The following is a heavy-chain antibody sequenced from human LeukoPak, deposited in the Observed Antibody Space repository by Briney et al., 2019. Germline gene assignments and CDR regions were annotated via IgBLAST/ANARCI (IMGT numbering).Heavy chain of an antibody. J-gene: IGHJ4*02. CDR3: ARDRSEWLLADFDY. CDR2: INPNSGGT. V-gene: IGHV1-2*02. D-gene: IGHD3-3*01. CDR1: GYTFTGYY. Sequence: ASVNVSCKASGYTFTGYYMHWVRQAPGQGLEWMGWINPNSGGTNYAQKFQGRVTMTRDTSISTAYMELSRLRSDDTAVYYCARDRSEWLLADFDYWGQGTLVTVSS.